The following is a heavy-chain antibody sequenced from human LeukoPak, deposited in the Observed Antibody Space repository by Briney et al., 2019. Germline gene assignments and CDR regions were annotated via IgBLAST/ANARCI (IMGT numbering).Heavy chain of an antibody. CDR1: GFTFSNAW. CDR2: IKRKTDDGTT. J-gene: IGHJ4*02. CDR3: TTAEHYYDSRGRGDY. V-gene: IGHV3-15*01. Sequence: GGSLGLSCAASGFTFSNAWMYWVRQAPGKGLEWVGRIKRKTDDGTTDYAAPVKGRFTISRDDSKKTLYLQMTSLKPEDTAVYYCTTAEHYYDSRGRGDYWGQGTLVTVSS. D-gene: IGHD3-22*01.